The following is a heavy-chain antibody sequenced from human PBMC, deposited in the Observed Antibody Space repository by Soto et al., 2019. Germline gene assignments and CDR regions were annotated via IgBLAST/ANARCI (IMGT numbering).Heavy chain of an antibody. D-gene: IGHD5-12*01. Sequence: EVQLVESGGGLVQPGGSLRLSCAASGFTFSSYDMHWVRQATGKGLEWVSAIGTAGDTYYPGSVKGRFTISRENAKNSLYLQMNRLRAGDTAVYYCARDGVATSGYYYYGMDVWGQGTTVTVSS. CDR1: GFTFSSYD. V-gene: IGHV3-13*04. CDR2: IGTAGDT. CDR3: ARDGVATSGYYYYGMDV. J-gene: IGHJ6*02.